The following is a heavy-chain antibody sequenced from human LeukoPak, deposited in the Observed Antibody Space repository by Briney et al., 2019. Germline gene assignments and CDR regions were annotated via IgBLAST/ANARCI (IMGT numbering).Heavy chain of an antibody. Sequence: PGGSLRLSCAASGFTFSSYSMNWVRQAPGKGLEWVSYISSSSSTIYYADSVKGRFTISRDNAKNSLYLQMNSLRDEDTAVYYCAREATIAARIDAFDIWGQGTMVTVSS. CDR3: AREATIAARIDAFDI. CDR2: ISSSSSTI. CDR1: GFTFSSYS. J-gene: IGHJ3*02. V-gene: IGHV3-48*02. D-gene: IGHD6-6*01.